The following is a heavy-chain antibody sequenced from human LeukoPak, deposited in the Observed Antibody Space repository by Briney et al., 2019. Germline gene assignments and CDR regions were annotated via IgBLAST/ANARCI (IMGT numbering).Heavy chain of an antibody. Sequence: GGSLRLSCAASGFTVSSNYMSWVRQAPGKGLEWVSVIYSGGSTYYADSVKDRFTISRDNSKNTLYLQMNSLRAEDTAVYYCARGGNWVAGFDYWGQGTLVTVSS. V-gene: IGHV3-66*01. CDR2: IYSGGST. CDR1: GFTVSSNY. D-gene: IGHD7-27*01. J-gene: IGHJ4*02. CDR3: ARGGNWVAGFDY.